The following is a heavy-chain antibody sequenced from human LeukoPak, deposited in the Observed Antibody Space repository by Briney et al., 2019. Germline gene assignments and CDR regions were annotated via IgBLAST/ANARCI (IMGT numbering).Heavy chain of an antibody. CDR2: INPNSGGT. Sequence: ASVKVSCKASGYTFTGYYMHWVRQAPGQGLEWMGWINPNSGGTNYAQKFQGRVTMTRDTSISTAYMELSRLRSDDTAVYYCARVLASSGWYNYWGQGTLVTVSS. CDR3: ARVLASSGWYNY. D-gene: IGHD6-19*01. V-gene: IGHV1-2*02. CDR1: GYTFTGYY. J-gene: IGHJ4*02.